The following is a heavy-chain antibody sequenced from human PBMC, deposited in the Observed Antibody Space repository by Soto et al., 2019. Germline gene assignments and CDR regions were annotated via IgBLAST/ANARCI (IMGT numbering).Heavy chain of an antibody. CDR3: ARDFVHSDYVEYFQH. Sequence: GGSLRLSCAASGFTVSSNYLSWVRQAPGKGLKWVSVIYSGGSTYYADSVKGRFTISRDNSKNTLYLQMNSLRAEDTAVYYCARDFVHSDYVEYFQHWGQGTLVTVSS. CDR2: IYSGGST. D-gene: IGHD3-16*01. CDR1: GFTVSSNY. V-gene: IGHV3-66*01. J-gene: IGHJ1*01.